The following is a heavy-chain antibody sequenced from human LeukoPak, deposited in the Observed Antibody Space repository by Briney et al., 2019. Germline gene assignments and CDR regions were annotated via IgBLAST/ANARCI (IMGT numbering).Heavy chain of an antibody. CDR2: ISYDGSNK. V-gene: IGHV3-30*18. CDR3: AKDLGYCSSTSCCVH. J-gene: IGHJ4*02. D-gene: IGHD2-2*01. Sequence: PGGSLRLSCAASGFTFSSYGMHWVRQAPGKGLEWVAVISYDGSNKYYADSVKGRFTISRDNSKNTLYLQMNSLRAEDTAVYYCAKDLGYCSSTSCCVHWGQGTLVTVSS. CDR1: GFTFSSYG.